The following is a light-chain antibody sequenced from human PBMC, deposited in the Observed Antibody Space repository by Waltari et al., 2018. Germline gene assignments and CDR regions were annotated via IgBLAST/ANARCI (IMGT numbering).Light chain of an antibody. Sequence: QSALTQPASVSGSPGQSITISCTRSSSALGGYRFVSWYQQHPGKAPKLMIYDVSHRPSGVSNRFSGSKSGNTASLTISGLQPEDEADYYCSSYTSIIPPFLFGTGTKVTVL. CDR3: SSYTSIIPPFL. V-gene: IGLV2-14*01. CDR1: SSALGGYRF. CDR2: DVS. J-gene: IGLJ1*01.